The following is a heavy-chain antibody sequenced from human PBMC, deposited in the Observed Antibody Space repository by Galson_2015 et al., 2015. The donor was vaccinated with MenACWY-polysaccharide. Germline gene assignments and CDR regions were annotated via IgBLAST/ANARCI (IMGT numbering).Heavy chain of an antibody. CDR3: VKNGYTGSSYGYFDS. J-gene: IGHJ4*02. CDR1: GFTFSTYA. CDR2: ISSSGDDK. D-gene: IGHD1-26*01. Sequence: SLRLSCAASGFTFSTYAMHWVRQAPGQGLEWMATISSSGDDKYYADSVKGRFTISRDNSNNTLYLEMSGLRAGDTAVYYCVKNGYTGSSYGYFDSWGQGTLGTVSS. V-gene: IGHV3-30*18.